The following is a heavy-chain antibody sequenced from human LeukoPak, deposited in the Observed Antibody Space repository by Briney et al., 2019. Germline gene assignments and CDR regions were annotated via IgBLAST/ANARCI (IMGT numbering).Heavy chain of an antibody. CDR1: GFTVSSNY. CDR3: ARGNNSAFDI. CDR2: IKQGESER. J-gene: IGHJ3*02. D-gene: IGHD2/OR15-2a*01. Sequence: PGGSLRLSCAASGFTVSSNYMSWVRQAPGKGLEWVASIKQGESERYYVDSVNGRFTISRDNAKNSLYLQMNSLRAEDTAVYYCARGNNSAFDIWGQGTMVTVSS. V-gene: IGHV3-7*04.